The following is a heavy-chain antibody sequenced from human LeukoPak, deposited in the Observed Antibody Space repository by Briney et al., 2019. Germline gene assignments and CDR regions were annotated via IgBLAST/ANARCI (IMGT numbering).Heavy chain of an antibody. CDR3: ARGLNYYDSSGYYAFDY. V-gene: IGHV4-30-4*01. Sequence: SETLSLTCTVSGGSISSGDYYWSWIRQPPGKGLEWIGYIYYSGSTYYNPSLKSRVTISVDTSKNQFSLKLNSVTAADTAVYYCARGLNYYDSSGYYAFDYWGQGTLVTVSS. J-gene: IGHJ4*02. D-gene: IGHD3-22*01. CDR1: GGSISSGDYY. CDR2: IYYSGST.